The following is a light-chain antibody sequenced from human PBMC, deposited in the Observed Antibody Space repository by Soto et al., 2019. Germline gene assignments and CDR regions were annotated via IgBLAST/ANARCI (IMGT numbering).Light chain of an antibody. CDR3: QQYNSYWT. CDR1: QSISSW. Sequence: DLQMTQSASTLSASFGDRVTITCRASQSISSWLAWYQQKPGKAPKLLIYDASSLESGVPSRFSGRGSGTEFTLTISSLKPDDFATYYCQQYNSYWTFGQGTKVDIK. J-gene: IGKJ1*01. V-gene: IGKV1-5*01. CDR2: DAS.